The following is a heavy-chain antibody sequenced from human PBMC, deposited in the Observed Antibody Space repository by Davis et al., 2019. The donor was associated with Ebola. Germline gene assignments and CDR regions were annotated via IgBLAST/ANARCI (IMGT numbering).Heavy chain of an antibody. CDR2: INHSGST. CDR3: ASGLGYCSGGSCYSGSYYYYYMDV. D-gene: IGHD2-15*01. J-gene: IGHJ6*03. V-gene: IGHV4-34*01. CDR1: GGSFSGYY. Sequence: PSETLSLTCAVYGGSFSGYYWSWIRQPPGKGLEWIGEINHSGSTNYNPSLKSRVTISVDTSKNQFSLKLSSVTAADTAVYYCASGLGYCSGGSCYSGSYYYYYMDVWGKGTTVTVSS.